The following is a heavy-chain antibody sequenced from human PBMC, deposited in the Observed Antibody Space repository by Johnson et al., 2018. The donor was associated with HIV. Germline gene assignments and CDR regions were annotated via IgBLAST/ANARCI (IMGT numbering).Heavy chain of an antibody. J-gene: IGHJ3*02. D-gene: IGHD3-22*01. CDR3: ARNYYDSSDAFDI. Sequence: QVQVVESGGGVVQPGRSLRLSCAASGFTFSSYAMHWVRQAPGKGLEWVAVISYDGRNKYYEDSVKGRFTISRDNSKNTLYLQMNSLRAEDTAVYYCARNYYDSSDAFDIWGQGTMVTVSS. CDR1: GFTFSSYA. V-gene: IGHV3-30*04. CDR2: ISYDGRNK.